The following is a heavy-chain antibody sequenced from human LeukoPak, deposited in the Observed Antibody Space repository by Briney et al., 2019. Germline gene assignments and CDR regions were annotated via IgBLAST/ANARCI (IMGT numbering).Heavy chain of an antibody. CDR1: GYTFTNYG. CDR3: ARDQSVRLLQTSSTYFKHVFAI. J-gene: IGHJ3*02. V-gene: IGHV1-18*01. CDR2: ISAYNGNT. Sequence: ASVKVSCKTSGYTFTNYGISWVRQAPGLGLEWMCCISAYNGNTNYAQKVQGRVTMTTDTSTSTAYMELRSLRFDDTAVYYCARDQSVRLLQTSSTYFKHVFAIWGQGSMVTVSS. D-gene: IGHD6-13*01.